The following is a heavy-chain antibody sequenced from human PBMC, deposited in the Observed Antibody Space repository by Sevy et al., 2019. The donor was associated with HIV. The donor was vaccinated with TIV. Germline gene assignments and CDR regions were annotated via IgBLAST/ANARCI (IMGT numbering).Heavy chain of an antibody. Sequence: GGSLRLSCEASGLTLSNYGMHWVRQAPGKGLEWVSAISGSGGSTYYADSVKGRFTISRDNSKNTLYLQMNSLRAEDTAVYYCAKASGSGWIYYYYYGMDVWGQGTTVTVSS. CDR1: GLTLSNYG. J-gene: IGHJ6*02. D-gene: IGHD6-19*01. V-gene: IGHV3-23*01. CDR2: ISGSGGST. CDR3: AKASGSGWIYYYYYGMDV.